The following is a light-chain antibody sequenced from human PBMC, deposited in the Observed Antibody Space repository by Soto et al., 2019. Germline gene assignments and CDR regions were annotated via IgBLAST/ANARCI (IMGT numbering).Light chain of an antibody. CDR2: LNN. V-gene: IGLV1-44*01. Sequence: QSVLTQPPSASGTPGQRVTISCSGSSSNIGSNTVNWYQQLPGTAPKLLTYLNNQRPSGVPDRFSGSKSGTSASLAISGLQSEDEADYYCAAWDDSLNGYVVFGGGTKLT. J-gene: IGLJ2*01. CDR3: AAWDDSLNGYVV. CDR1: SSNIGSNT.